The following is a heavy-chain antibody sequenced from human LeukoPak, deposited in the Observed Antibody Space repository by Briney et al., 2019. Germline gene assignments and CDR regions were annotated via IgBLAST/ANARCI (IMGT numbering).Heavy chain of an antibody. D-gene: IGHD3-22*01. J-gene: IGHJ4*02. Sequence: GGSLRLSCAASGFTFSDYAMSWVRQVPGKGLEWVSTLSGSGTTTFYADSVKGRFTISRDSSKNTLYLQMDSLRAADTALYYCTKDYDTVGYYSSDYWGQGTLVTVSS. CDR1: GFTFSDYA. CDR2: LSGSGTTT. V-gene: IGHV3-23*01. CDR3: TKDYDTVGYYSSDY.